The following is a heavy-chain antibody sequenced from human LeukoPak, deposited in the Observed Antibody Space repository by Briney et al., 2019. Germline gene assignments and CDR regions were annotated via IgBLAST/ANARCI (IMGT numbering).Heavy chain of an antibody. CDR3: ASMGLWFGELLGRRDY. D-gene: IGHD3-10*01. CDR2: IYRGGST. Sequence: GGSLRLSCAASGFTVSSDYISWVRQAPGKGLEWVSVIYRGGSTHYADSVKGRFTISRDNWKNTLDLQMNSLRAEDTAVYYCASMGLWFGELLGRRDYWGQGTLVTVSS. CDR1: GFTVSSDY. J-gene: IGHJ4*02. V-gene: IGHV3-66*01.